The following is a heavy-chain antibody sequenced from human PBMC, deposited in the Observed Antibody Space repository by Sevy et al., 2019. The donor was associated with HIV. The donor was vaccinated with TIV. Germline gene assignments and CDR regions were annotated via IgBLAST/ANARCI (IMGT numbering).Heavy chain of an antibody. CDR1: GYTFSNNA. D-gene: IGHD3-3*01. Sequence: GESLKISCKASGYTFSNNAIHWVRQAPGQRLEWMGWVHAGNGDTKFSEKFQDRGTISRDTSATTVYMDLTSLPSEDTAIYYCAGGKGGIFGVVTGQFDYWGQGTLVTVSS. CDR3: AGGKGGIFGVVTGQFDY. V-gene: IGHV1-3*01. CDR2: VHAGNGDT. J-gene: IGHJ4*02.